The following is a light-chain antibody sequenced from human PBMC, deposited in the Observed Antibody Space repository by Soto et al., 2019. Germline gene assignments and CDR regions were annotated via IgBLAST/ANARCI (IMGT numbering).Light chain of an antibody. Sequence: EIAMTQSPATLSVSPGERATLSCRASQTVSSNLAWYQQKPGQAPRLLIYGASTRATGIPARFSGSGSGTEFTLTISSLQSEDFAIYYCQPYNNWPLTFGGGTKV. V-gene: IGKV3-15*01. J-gene: IGKJ4*01. CDR2: GAS. CDR1: QTVSSN. CDR3: QPYNNWPLT.